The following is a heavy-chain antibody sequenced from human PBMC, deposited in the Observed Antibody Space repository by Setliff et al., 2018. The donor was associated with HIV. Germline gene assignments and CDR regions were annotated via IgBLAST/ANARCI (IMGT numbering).Heavy chain of an antibody. CDR3: ARSYCGGGLCFRGLDL. CDR1: GGSISSGGYY. Sequence: PSETLSLTCTVSGGSISSGGYYWSWIRQHPGKGLEWIGYIYYSGSTYYNPSLKSRVTIPVDTSKNQFSLKLSSVTAADTAVYYCARSYCGGGLCFRGLDLWGQGTTVTVS. V-gene: IGHV4-31*03. D-gene: IGHD2-21*01. CDR2: IYYSGST. J-gene: IGHJ6*02.